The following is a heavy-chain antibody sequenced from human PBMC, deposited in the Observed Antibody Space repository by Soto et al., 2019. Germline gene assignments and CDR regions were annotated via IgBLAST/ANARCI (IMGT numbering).Heavy chain of an antibody. J-gene: IGHJ5*02. V-gene: IGHV1-2*02. CDR2: INPTSGDT. CDR3: ARHNVDGAWFDP. CDR1: GYTFTGYY. Sequence: ASVKVSCKASGYTFTGYYIHWVRQAPGQGLEWMGWINPTSGDTNYAQKFQGRVTMTRDTSIYTAFMGLSRLTFDDTAVYYCARHNVDGAWFDPWGKGTPVTASS. D-gene: IGHD3-16*01.